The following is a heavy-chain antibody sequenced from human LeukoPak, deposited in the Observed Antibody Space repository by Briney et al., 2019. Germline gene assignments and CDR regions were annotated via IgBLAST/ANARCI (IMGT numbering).Heavy chain of an antibody. J-gene: IGHJ4*02. CDR1: GYTFTNYY. CDR2: INPNSGGT. V-gene: IGHV1-2*02. D-gene: IGHD5/OR15-5a*01. Sequence: ASVKVSCKASGYTFTNYYMHWVRQAPGQGLEWMGWINPNSGGTDYAQKFQGRVTMTRGTSINTAYMELSRLSSDDTAVYYCASLRLIDYWGQGTLVTVSP. CDR3: ASLRLIDY.